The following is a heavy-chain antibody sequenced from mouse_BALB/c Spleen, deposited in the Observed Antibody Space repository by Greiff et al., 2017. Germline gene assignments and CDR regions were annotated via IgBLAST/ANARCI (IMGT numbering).Heavy chain of an antibody. Sequence: EVKLQESGAELVKPGASVKLSCTASGFNIKDTYMHWVKQRPEQGLEWIGRIDPANGNTKYDPKFQGKATITADTSSNTAYLQLSSLTSEDTAVYYSASENRYIAMDYWGQGTSVTVAS. D-gene: IGHD2-14*01. CDR1: GFNIKDTY. CDR3: ASENRYIAMDY. V-gene: IGHV14-3*02. J-gene: IGHJ4*01. CDR2: IDPANGNT.